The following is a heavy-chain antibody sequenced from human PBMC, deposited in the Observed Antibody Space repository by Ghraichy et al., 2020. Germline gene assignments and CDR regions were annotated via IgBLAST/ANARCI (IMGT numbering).Heavy chain of an antibody. D-gene: IGHD6-13*01. V-gene: IGHV1-18*04. CDR1: GYTFTSYG. CDR3: ARLYSSSWPHKGYYYYGMDV. Sequence: ASVKVSCKASGYTFTSYGISWVRQAPGQGLEWMGWISAYNGNTNYAQKLQGRVPMTTDTSTSTAYMELRSLRSDDTAVYYCARLYSSSWPHKGYYYYGMDVWGQGTTVTVSS. CDR2: ISAYNGNT. J-gene: IGHJ6*02.